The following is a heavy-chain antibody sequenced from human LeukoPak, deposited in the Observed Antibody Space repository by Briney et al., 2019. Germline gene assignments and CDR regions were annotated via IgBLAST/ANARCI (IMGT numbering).Heavy chain of an antibody. CDR3: ARWRYDILTGYYDFDY. CDR1: GYTFTSYG. J-gene: IGHJ4*02. V-gene: IGHV1-18*01. CDR2: ISAYNGNT. Sequence: ASVNVSCKASGYTFTSYGISWVRQAPGQGLEWMGWISAYNGNTNYAQKLQGRVTMTTDTSTSTAYMELRSLRSDDTAVYYCARWRYDILTGYYDFDYWGQGTLVTVSS. D-gene: IGHD3-9*01.